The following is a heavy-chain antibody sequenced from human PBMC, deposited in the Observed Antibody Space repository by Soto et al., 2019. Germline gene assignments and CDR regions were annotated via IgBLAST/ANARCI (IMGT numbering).Heavy chain of an antibody. D-gene: IGHD4-17*01. V-gene: IGHV3-23*01. CDR2: ITNSGGST. CDR3: TKEHDYGYYGWFDP. J-gene: IGHJ5*02. CDR1: GFAFNSYA. Sequence: WGSLRLSCVASGFAFNSYAMTWFRQAPGKGLEWVSTITNSGGSTYYADSVKGRFTISRDNSKNTLYMQMTTLTAEDTAIYYCTKEHDYGYYGWFDPWGQGTLVTVSS.